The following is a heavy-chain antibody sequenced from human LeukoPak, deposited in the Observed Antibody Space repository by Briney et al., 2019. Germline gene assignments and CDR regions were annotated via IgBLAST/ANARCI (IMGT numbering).Heavy chain of an antibody. V-gene: IGHV4-4*07. J-gene: IGHJ3*02. CDR2: VYTSGNT. CDR1: GGSMSSYH. CDR3: ARGLSHSKDI. Sequence: SETLSLTCTVSGGSMSSYHWSWIRQPAGKGLEWIGRVYTSGNTNYNPSLKSRVTMSVDTSKNQFSLKLTSVTAADTAVYYCARGLSHSKDIWGQGTMVTVSS.